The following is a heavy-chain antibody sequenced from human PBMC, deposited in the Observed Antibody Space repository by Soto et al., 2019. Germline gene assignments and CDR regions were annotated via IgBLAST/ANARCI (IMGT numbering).Heavy chain of an antibody. CDR1: GFTFTNNW. D-gene: IGHD2-21*01. CDR2: IKQVGSER. CDR3: ASARHIGP. Sequence: GGSLRLSGAASGFTFTNNWISWVPQAPGKGLELVGKIKQVGSERNYADCVKGRFTISREKAENSLYLQMTSLRAEDTGVYYCASARHIGPWGEGTLVTVSS. J-gene: IGHJ5*02. V-gene: IGHV3-7*01.